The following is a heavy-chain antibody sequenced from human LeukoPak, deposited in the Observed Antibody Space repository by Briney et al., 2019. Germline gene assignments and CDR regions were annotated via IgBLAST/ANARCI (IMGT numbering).Heavy chain of an antibody. J-gene: IGHJ6*03. CDR2: INPSGGST. V-gene: IGHV1-46*01. CDR1: GYTFTSYY. Sequence: ASVKVSCKASGYTFTSYYMHWVRQAPGQGLEWMGIINPSGGSTSYAQKFQGRVTITRNTSISTVYMELSSLRSEDTAVYYCARGAGATISYYHYYIDVWGKGTTVTVSS. CDR3: ARGAGATISYYHYYIDV. D-gene: IGHD1-26*01.